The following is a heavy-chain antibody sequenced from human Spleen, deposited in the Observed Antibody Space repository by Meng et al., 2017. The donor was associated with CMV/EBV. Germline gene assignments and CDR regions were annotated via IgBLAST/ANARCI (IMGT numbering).Heavy chain of an antibody. V-gene: IGHV3-9*01. CDR2: INWNSGSI. J-gene: IGHJ4*02. CDR3: ASRSSSGWEIFDY. CDR1: GFTFDDYT. Sequence: SLKISCAASGFTFDDYTMHWVRQAPGKGLEWVSGINWNSGSIDYADSVKGRFTISRDNAKNSLYLQMNSLRAEDTAVYYCASRSSSGWEIFDYWGQGTLVTVSS. D-gene: IGHD6-19*01.